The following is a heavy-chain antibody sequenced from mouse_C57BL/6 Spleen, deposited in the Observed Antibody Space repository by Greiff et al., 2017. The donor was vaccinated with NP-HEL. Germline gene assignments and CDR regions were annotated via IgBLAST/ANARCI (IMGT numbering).Heavy chain of an antibody. Sequence: VKLMESGAELARPGASVKLSCKASGYTFTSYGISWVKQRTGQGLEWIGEIYPRSGNTYYNEKFKGKATLTADKSSSTAYMELRSLTSEDSAVYFCARRWDYGSSYGMDYWGQGTSVTVSS. J-gene: IGHJ4*01. V-gene: IGHV1-81*01. CDR1: GYTFTSYG. CDR2: IYPRSGNT. D-gene: IGHD1-1*01. CDR3: ARRWDYGSSYGMDY.